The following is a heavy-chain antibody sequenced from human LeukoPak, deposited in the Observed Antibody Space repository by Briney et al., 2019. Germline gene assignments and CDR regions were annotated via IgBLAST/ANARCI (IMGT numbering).Heavy chain of an antibody. D-gene: IGHD2-2*01. CDR1: GESISGFY. CDR3: ARSPPVVPAALNFDY. J-gene: IGHJ4*02. V-gene: IGHV4-59*08. Sequence: SETLSLTCTVSGESISGFYWNWIRQPPGKGLEWIGYIYYSGSTNYNPSLKSRVTISVDTSKNQFSLKLSSVTAADTAVYYCARSPPVVPAALNFDYWGQGTLVTVSS. CDR2: IYYSGST.